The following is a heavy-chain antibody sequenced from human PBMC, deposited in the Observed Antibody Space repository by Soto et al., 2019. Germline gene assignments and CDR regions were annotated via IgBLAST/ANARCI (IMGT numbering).Heavy chain of an antibody. CDR3: ASVTLRFSYGIDL. V-gene: IGHV3-48*03. D-gene: IGHD3-3*01. CDR1: ELAFINSE. J-gene: IGHJ6*02. Sequence: GGSLRLSCASSELAFINSEMHWVRQAPGKGLEWLSYISRSGSVIYYADSVKGRFTISRDNAKNLLYLQMNSLRAEDTAVYFCASVTLRFSYGIDLWGQGTTVTVSS. CDR2: ISRSGSVI.